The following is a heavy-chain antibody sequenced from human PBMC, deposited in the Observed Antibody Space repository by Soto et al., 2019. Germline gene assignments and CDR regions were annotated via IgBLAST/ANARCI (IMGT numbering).Heavy chain of an antibody. J-gene: IGHJ6*03. CDR2: ISGSGGST. CDR1: GFTFSSYA. CDR3: AKPRNIVAQYYMAV. V-gene: IGHV3-23*01. D-gene: IGHD5-12*01. Sequence: GGSLRLSCVASGFTFSSYAMSWVRQAPGKGLEWVSAISGSGGSTYYADSVKGRFTISRDNSKNTLYLQMNSLRAEDTAVYYCAKPRNIVAQYYMAVWGKGTTVTVSS.